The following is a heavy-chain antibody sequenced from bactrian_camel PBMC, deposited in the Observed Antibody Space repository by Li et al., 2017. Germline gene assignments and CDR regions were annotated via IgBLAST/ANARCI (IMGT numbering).Heavy chain of an antibody. J-gene: IGHJ4*01. CDR2: IDNGRGNT. D-gene: IGHD1*01. CDR3: VAAGSPRNSLAQNY. CDR1: GFTFSAYW. Sequence: QVQLVESGGGLVQPGGSLRLSCVGSGFTFSAYWMYWVRQAPGKGLEWVSHIDNGRGNTYDALSVKGRFTTSRDNAKNTAYLQLNNLKGEDTAVYYCVAAGSPRNSLAQNYWGQGTQVTVS. V-gene: IGHV3S1*01.